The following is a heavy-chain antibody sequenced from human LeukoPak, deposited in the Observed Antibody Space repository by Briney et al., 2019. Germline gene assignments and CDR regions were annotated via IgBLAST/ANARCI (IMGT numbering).Heavy chain of an antibody. CDR3: ARDSSGSYPRYYFDY. D-gene: IGHD1-26*01. J-gene: IGHJ4*02. CDR1: GGTFSSYA. CDR2: IIPIFGTA. Sequence: SVKVSCKASGGTFSSYAISWVRQAPGQGLEWMGGIIPIFGTANYAQKFQGRVTITADKSTSTAYMELSSLRSEDTAVYYCARDSSGSYPRYYFDYWGQGTLVTVSS. V-gene: IGHV1-69*06.